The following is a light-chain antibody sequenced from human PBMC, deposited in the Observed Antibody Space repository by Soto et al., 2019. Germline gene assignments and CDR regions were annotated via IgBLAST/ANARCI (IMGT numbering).Light chain of an antibody. CDR1: QSISRN. Sequence: EIVMTQSAATLSVSPGERATLSCRAGQSISRNLAWYQRKPGQAPRLLIYDASTRATGVPARFSGSGSGTDFTLAISSLQSEDFAVYYCQHYNYWPYTFGQGTKVDI. J-gene: IGKJ2*01. CDR2: DAS. V-gene: IGKV3-15*01. CDR3: QHYNYWPYT.